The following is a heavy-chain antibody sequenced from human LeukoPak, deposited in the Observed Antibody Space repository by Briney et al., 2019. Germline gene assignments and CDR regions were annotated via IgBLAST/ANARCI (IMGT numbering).Heavy chain of an antibody. Sequence: PGGSLRLSCAASGFTFDDYGMSWVRQAPGKGLEWVSGINWNGGSTGYADSVKGRFTISRDNAKNSLYLQMNSLRAEDTALYYCARASSSGWASYNWFDPWGQGTLVTVS. V-gene: IGHV3-20*04. CDR1: GFTFDDYG. CDR2: INWNGGST. CDR3: ARASSSGWASYNWFDP. J-gene: IGHJ5*02. D-gene: IGHD6-19*01.